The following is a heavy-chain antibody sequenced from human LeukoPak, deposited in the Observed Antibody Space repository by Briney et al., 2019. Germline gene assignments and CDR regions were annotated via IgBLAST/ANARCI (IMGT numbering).Heavy chain of an antibody. CDR1: GGSFSGYY. Sequence: SETLSLTCAVYGGSFSGYYWSWIRQPPGKGLEWIGEINHSGSTNYNPSLKSRVTISVDTSKNQFSLKLSSVTAADTAVYYCGHVWGSYRFYAFDIWGQGTMVTVSS. CDR3: GHVWGSYRFYAFDI. D-gene: IGHD3-16*02. V-gene: IGHV4-34*01. CDR2: INHSGST. J-gene: IGHJ3*02.